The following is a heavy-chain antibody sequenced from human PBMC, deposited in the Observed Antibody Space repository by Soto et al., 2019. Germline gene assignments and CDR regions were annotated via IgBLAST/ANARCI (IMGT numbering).Heavy chain of an antibody. CDR2: IIPFFDTA. J-gene: IGHJ5*02. CDR1: GGTFSSYA. D-gene: IGHD3-10*01. V-gene: IGHV1-69*13. CDR3: ARRRRDGSGSYYWYNYFDP. Sequence: VASVKVSCKGSGGTFSSYAFSWGRQAPGQGVDWMGDIIPFFDTADYAQKFQGRVTITADESTSTAYMELSSLRSEDTAVYYCARRRRDGSGSYYWYNYFDPWGQGTPVTVSS.